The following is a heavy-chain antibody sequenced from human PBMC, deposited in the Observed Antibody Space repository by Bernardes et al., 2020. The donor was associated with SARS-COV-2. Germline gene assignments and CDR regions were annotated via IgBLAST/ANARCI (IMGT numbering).Heavy chain of an antibody. CDR1: GYTFTSYG. Sequence: ASVKVSCKASGYTFTSYGISWVRQAPGQGLEWMGWISAYNGNTNYAQKLQGRVTMTTDTSTSTAYMELRSLRSDDTAVYYCARVSPTTVTTLSAFDIWGQGTMVTVSS. J-gene: IGHJ3*02. CDR2: ISAYNGNT. D-gene: IGHD4-17*01. CDR3: ARVSPTTVTTLSAFDI. V-gene: IGHV1-18*01.